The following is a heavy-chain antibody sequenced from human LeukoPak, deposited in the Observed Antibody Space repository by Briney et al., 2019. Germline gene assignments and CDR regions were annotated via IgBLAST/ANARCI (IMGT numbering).Heavy chain of an antibody. V-gene: IGHV4-4*09. J-gene: IGHJ3*02. CDR3: ARHSSWVKAYQLLGHDAFDI. D-gene: IGHD2-2*01. CDR1: GGSISSYY. CDR2: IYTSGST. Sequence: SETLSLTCTVSGGSISSYYWSWIRQPPGKGLEWIGYIYTSGSTNYNPSLKSRVTISVDTSKNQFSLKLSSVTAADTAVYYCARHSSWVKAYQLLGHDAFDIWGQGTMVTVSS.